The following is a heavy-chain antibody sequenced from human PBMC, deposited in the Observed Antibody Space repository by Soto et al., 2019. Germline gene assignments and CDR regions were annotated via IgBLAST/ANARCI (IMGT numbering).Heavy chain of an antibody. CDR1: GFTFSDYA. CDR3: TKSRGDAYKWGLGLDQ. Sequence: QERLVESGGGMVQPGRSLRLSCAVSGFTFSDYAMHWVRQAPGKGLEWVALIWHDGINEFYADSVKGRFTISRDISNNTLYLQMNSLRPEDTAVYYCTKSRGDAYKWGLGLDQWGQGTLVTVSS. CDR2: IWHDGINE. J-gene: IGHJ5*02. V-gene: IGHV3-33*03. D-gene: IGHD3-10*01.